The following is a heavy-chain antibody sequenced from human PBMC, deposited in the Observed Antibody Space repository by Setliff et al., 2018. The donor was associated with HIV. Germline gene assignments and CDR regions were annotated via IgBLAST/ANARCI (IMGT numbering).Heavy chain of an antibody. CDR1: GYAITGYY. Sequence: ASVKVSCKTSGYAITGYYIHWVRQAPGQGLEWMGWMNPNNGDTVYAQKFQGRVTMTRNTSITTAYMELSSLRSEDRAVYYCTRDSDDSGYTGPHGDFRHWGQGTLVTVSS. CDR3: TRDSDDSGYTGPHGDFRH. V-gene: IGHV1-8*02. CDR2: MNPNNGDT. D-gene: IGHD3-22*01. J-gene: IGHJ1*01.